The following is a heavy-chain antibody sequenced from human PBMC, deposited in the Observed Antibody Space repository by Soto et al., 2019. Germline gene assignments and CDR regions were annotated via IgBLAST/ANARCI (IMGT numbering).Heavy chain of an antibody. D-gene: IGHD3-9*01. V-gene: IGHV1-46*03. J-gene: IGHJ4*02. Sequence: GASVKVSCKASGYTFTSYYINWVRQAPAQWLEWMGIINPSGGSTSYAQKFQDRVTMIRDTSTSTVYMELSSLRSEDTAVYYCARAPLTYYDILTGYYVWGQGTLVTVSS. CDR3: ARAPLTYYDILTGYYV. CDR1: GYTFTSYY. CDR2: INPSGGST.